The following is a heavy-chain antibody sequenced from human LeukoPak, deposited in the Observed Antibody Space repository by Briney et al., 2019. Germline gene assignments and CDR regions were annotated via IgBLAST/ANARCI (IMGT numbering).Heavy chain of an antibody. CDR2: IYDSGGT. CDR3: ARQVTFGYAYAYYFDY. CDR1: GGSIRSSYYY. V-gene: IGHV4-39*01. Sequence: SETLSLTCTVTGGSIRSSYYYWGWIRQPPGTGREWIGSIYDSGGTYYNPSLKSRVTISVDTSKNQFSLKLNSVTAADTAVYYCARQVTFGYAYAYYFDYWGQGSLVTVSS. D-gene: IGHD5-18*01. J-gene: IGHJ4*02.